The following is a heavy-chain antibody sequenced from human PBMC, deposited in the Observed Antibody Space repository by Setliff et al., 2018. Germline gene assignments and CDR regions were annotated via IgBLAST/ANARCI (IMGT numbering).Heavy chain of an antibody. J-gene: IGHJ6*03. Sequence: GGSLRLSCSVSGFTFGDYAMTWVRQAPGKGLEWVGFIRSKAYGGTTEYAASVKGRFTISRDDSKSIAYLQMNSLKTEDTAVYYCTRQASPHPDSSGYYYDLRFYYYMDVWGKGTTVTVSS. CDR1: GFTFGDYA. V-gene: IGHV3-49*04. CDR3: TRQASPHPDSSGYYYDLRFYYYMDV. CDR2: IRSKAYGGTT. D-gene: IGHD3-22*01.